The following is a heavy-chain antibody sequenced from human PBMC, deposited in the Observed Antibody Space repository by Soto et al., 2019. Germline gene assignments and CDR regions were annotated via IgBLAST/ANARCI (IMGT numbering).Heavy chain of an antibody. D-gene: IGHD2-15*01. CDR3: ARGPLYCSGGSCYSHVDY. Sequence: GGSLRLSCAASGFTFSSYSMNWVRQAPGKGLEWVSYISSSSSTIYYADSVKGRFTISRDNAKNSLYLQMNSLRDEDTAVYYCARGPLYCSGGSCYSHVDYWGQGTLVTVSS. CDR1: GFTFSSYS. J-gene: IGHJ4*02. CDR2: ISSSSSTI. V-gene: IGHV3-48*02.